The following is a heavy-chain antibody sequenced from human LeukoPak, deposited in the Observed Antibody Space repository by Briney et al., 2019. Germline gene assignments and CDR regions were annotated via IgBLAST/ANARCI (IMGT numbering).Heavy chain of an antibody. J-gene: IGHJ4*02. Sequence: GGSLRLSCAASGFTFSSYSMNWVRQAPGKGLEWVSSISSSSSYIYYADSVKGRFIISRDNAKNSLYLQMNSLRAEDTAVYYCARGPYASGYDWTFDYWGQGTLVIVSS. CDR1: GFTFSSYS. D-gene: IGHD5-12*01. CDR2: ISSSSSYI. V-gene: IGHV3-21*01. CDR3: ARGPYASGYDWTFDY.